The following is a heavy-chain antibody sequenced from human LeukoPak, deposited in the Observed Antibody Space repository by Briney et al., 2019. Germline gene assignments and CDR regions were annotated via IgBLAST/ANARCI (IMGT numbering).Heavy chain of an antibody. D-gene: IGHD4-23*01. CDR2: ISSSSSYI. CDR1: GFTFNIYS. CDR3: AKDPRYLVKYFDY. J-gene: IGHJ4*02. Sequence: PGGSLRLSCAASGFTFNIYSMNWVRQAPGKGLEWVSSISSSSSYIYYADSLKGRFTVSRDNSKNTLYLQMNSLRAEDTAVYYCAKDPRYLVKYFDYWGQGTLVTVSS. V-gene: IGHV3-21*01.